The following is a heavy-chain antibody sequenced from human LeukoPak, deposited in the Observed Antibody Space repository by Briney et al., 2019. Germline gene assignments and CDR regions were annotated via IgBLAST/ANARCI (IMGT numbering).Heavy chain of an antibody. CDR1: GGSISSYY. V-gene: IGHV4-59*01. CDR3: ARTTEGGYTYDYFYYYYMDV. Sequence: SETLSLTCTVSGGSISSYYWSWIRQPPGKGLEWIGYIYYSWSTNYNPSLKSRVTISVDMSKNQFSLKLSSVTAADTAVYYCARTTEGGYTYDYFYYYYMDVWGKGTTVTISS. J-gene: IGHJ6*03. CDR2: IYYSWST. D-gene: IGHD5-18*01.